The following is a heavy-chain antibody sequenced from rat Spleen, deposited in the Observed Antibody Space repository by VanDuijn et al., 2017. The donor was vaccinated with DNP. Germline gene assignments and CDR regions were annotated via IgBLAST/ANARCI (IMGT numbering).Heavy chain of an antibody. CDR3: ARWVWYFDY. CDR1: GYSITSNY. Sequence: DVQLQESGPGLVKPSQSLSLTCSVTGYSITSNYWGWVRQFPGNKMEYIGHISYSGSPNYNPSLKSRISITRDTSKNQFFLHLNSVTTDDTATYYCARWVWYFDYWGQGVIVTVSS. V-gene: IGHV3-1*01. CDR2: ISYSGSP. J-gene: IGHJ2*01.